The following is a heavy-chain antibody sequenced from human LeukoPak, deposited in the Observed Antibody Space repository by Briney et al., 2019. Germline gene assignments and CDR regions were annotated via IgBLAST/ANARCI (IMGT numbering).Heavy chain of an antibody. CDR1: GFTFSTYA. V-gene: IGHV3-23*01. CDR2: IRGSGIST. CDR3: AKDLRDIVLLPASIY. Sequence: GGSLRLSCAGSGFTFSTYAMTWVRQAPGKGLEWVSTIRGSGISTYYADSVKGRFTISRDNSKNTLYLQMNILRAEDTAIYYCAKDLRDIVLLPASIYWGQGALVTVSS. D-gene: IGHD2-2*01. J-gene: IGHJ4*02.